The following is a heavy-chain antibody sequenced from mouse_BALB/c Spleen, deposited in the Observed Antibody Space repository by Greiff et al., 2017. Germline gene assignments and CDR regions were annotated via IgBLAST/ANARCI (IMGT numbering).Heavy chain of an antibody. CDR1: GYTFTSYW. J-gene: IGHJ4*01. D-gene: IGHD2-1*01. CDR2: IYPSDSYT. Sequence: QVQLQQSGAELVRPGASVKLSCKASGYTFTSYWINWVKQRPGQGLEWIGNIYPSDSYTNYNQKFKDKATLTVDKSSSTAYMQLSSPTSEDSAVYYCTRSGGNYEGYYAMDYWGQGTSVTVSS. V-gene: IGHV1-69*02. CDR3: TRSGGNYEGYYAMDY.